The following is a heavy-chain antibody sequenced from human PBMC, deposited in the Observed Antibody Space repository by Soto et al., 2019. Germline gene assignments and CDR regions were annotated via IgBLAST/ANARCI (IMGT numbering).Heavy chain of an antibody. CDR1: GGSISSSSYY. Sequence: SETLSLTCTVSGGSISSSSYYWGWIRQPPGKGLEWIGSIYYSGSTYYNPSLKSRVTISVDTSKNQFSLKLSSVTAADTAVYYCARQQAGYSSSPALYNWFDPWGQGTLVTVSS. V-gene: IGHV4-39*01. CDR3: ARQQAGYSSSPALYNWFDP. D-gene: IGHD6-13*01. J-gene: IGHJ5*02. CDR2: IYYSGST.